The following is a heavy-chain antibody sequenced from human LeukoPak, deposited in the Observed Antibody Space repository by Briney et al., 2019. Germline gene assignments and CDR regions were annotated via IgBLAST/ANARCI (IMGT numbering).Heavy chain of an antibody. CDR2: IFGSGGST. CDR1: GFTFSSYA. CDR3: AKVRAAQSHYYYMDV. J-gene: IGHJ6*03. V-gene: IGHV3-23*01. Sequence: GGSLRLSCAASGFTFSSYAMYWVRQAPGKGLEWVSGIFGSGGSTHYADSVKGRFTISRDNSKNTLYLQMNSLRAEDTAVYYCAKVRAAQSHYYYMDVWGKGTTVTVSS. D-gene: IGHD3-10*01.